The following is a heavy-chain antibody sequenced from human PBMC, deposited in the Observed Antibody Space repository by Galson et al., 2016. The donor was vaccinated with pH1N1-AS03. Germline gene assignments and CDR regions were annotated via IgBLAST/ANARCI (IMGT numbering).Heavy chain of an antibody. Sequence: SETLSLTCAVSGGSMTSPHWWTWVRQPPGKGLEWIGEVHYSGTTSYNPSLNSRVTMSIDKSNNQFSLNLGSVTAADTAVYFCASAGYHTPGYHYWGQGALVTVSS. CDR3: ASAGYHTPGYHY. J-gene: IGHJ4*02. CDR2: VHYSGTT. D-gene: IGHD3-16*02. V-gene: IGHV4-4*02. CDR1: GGSMTSPHW.